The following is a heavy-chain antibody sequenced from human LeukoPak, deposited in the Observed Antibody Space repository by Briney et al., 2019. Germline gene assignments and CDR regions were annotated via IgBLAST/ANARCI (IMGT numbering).Heavy chain of an antibody. Sequence: PVGSLRLSCAASGCTVSSNYMSWGRQAPGEGLEGVSGIYSGGSTFYADSVKGRFSISRDNSKNTLYLQMNSLRAEDTAVYYCASARGSNYGSLGDWGQGTLVTVSS. CDR2: IYSGGST. V-gene: IGHV3-53*01. D-gene: IGHD5-18*01. J-gene: IGHJ4*02. CDR3: ASARGSNYGSLGD. CDR1: GCTVSSNY.